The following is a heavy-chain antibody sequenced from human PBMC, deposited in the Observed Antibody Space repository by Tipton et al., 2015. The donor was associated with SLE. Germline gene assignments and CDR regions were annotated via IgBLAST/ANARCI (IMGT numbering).Heavy chain of an antibody. CDR1: GGSFSGYY. CDR2: VFHSGTT. D-gene: IGHD5-12*01. J-gene: IGHJ4*02. V-gene: IGHV4-34*09. CDR3: ARTYSGYDSFDY. Sequence: TLSLTCAVYGGSFSGYYWSWIRQRPGEGLEYIGCVFHSGTTYHNPSLESRASISVDTSYNQFSLKLNSVTPADTAVYYCARTYSGYDSFDYWGQGTLVTVSS.